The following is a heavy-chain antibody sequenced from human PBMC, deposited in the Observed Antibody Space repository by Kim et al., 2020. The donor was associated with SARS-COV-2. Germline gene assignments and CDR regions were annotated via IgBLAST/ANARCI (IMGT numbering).Heavy chain of an antibody. J-gene: IGHJ4*02. CDR1: GFTFSSYE. CDR2: ISSSGSTI. V-gene: IGHV3-48*03. CDR3: AGSIVVVTVFDY. Sequence: GGSLRLSCAASGFTFSSYEMNWVRQAPGKGLEWVSYISSSGSTIYYADSVKGRFTISRDNAKNSLYLQMNSLRAEDTAVYYCAGSIVVVTVFDYWGQGTLVTVSS. D-gene: IGHD2-21*02.